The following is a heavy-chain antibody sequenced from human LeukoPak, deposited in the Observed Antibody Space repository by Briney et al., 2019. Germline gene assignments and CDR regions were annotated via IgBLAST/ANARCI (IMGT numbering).Heavy chain of an antibody. D-gene: IGHD3-10*01. CDR1: GGFVSTYY. CDR3: ARGDGSTMARGVSRYGWFDS. CDR2: IFTTGST. J-gene: IGHJ5*01. V-gene: IGHV4-4*07. Sequence: SATLSLTCTVSGGFVSTYYWTWIRQPAGKGLEWIGRIFTTGSTNYNPSLMSRVTMSIDTSKSQFSLKFRSVTAADTAVYYCARGDGSTMARGVSRYGWFDSWGQGALVTVSS.